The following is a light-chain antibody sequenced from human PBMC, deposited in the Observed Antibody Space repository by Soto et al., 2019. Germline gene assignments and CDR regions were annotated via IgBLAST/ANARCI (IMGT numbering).Light chain of an antibody. J-gene: IGKJ1*01. Sequence: DIQMTQSPYTLSASVGDTVTITCRASQSFSTCLAWYQKKPGRAPKLLIYKASTLESGVLARFSGSGSGTEFTLTISSLQPDDFATYYCQQYNSYSWTFGQGTKVDI. V-gene: IGKV1-5*03. CDR1: QSFSTC. CDR3: QQYNSYSWT. CDR2: KAS.